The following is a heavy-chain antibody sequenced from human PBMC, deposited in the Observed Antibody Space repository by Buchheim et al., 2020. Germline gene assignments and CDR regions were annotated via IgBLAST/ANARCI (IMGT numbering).Heavy chain of an antibody. D-gene: IGHD2-21*02. V-gene: IGHV3-30*18. CDR3: AKVLVTAGGMDV. J-gene: IGHJ6*02. Sequence: QVQLVESGGGVVQPGRSLRLSCAASGFTFSSYGMHWVRQAPGKGLEWVAVISYDGSNKYYVDSVKGRFTISRDNSKNTLYLQMNSLRAEDTAVYYCAKVLVTAGGMDVWGQGTT. CDR1: GFTFSSYG. CDR2: ISYDGSNK.